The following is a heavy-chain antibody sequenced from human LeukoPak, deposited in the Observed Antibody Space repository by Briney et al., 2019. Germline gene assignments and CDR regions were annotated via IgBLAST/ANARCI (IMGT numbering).Heavy chain of an antibody. Sequence: GGSLRLSCAACGFTFSSYSMNWVRQAPGKGLEWVSYISSSSSTIYYAGSVKGRFTISGDNARNSLYLQMNSLRAEDTAVYYCTNLTVASNFDYWGQGTLVTVSS. CDR3: TNLTVASNFDY. V-gene: IGHV3-48*01. CDR1: GFTFSSYS. D-gene: IGHD6-19*01. J-gene: IGHJ4*02. CDR2: ISSSSSTI.